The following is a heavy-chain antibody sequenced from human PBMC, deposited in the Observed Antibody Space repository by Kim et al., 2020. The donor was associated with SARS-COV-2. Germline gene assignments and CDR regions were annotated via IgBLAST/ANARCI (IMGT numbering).Heavy chain of an antibody. CDR2: INPNSGGT. J-gene: IGHJ4*02. Sequence: ASVKVSCKASGYTFTGYYMHWVRQAPGQGLEWMGWINPNSGGTNYAQKFQGRVTMTRDTSISTAYMELSRLRSDDTAVYYCAGDLYYDYVWGDPVCWGQGTLVTVSS. CDR1: GYTFTGYY. CDR3: AGDLYYDYVWGDPVC. D-gene: IGHD3-16*01. V-gene: IGHV1-2*02.